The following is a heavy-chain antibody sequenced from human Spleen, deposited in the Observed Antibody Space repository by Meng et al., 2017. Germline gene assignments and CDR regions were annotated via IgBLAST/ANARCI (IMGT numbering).Heavy chain of an antibody. J-gene: IGHJ5*02. D-gene: IGHD3-10*01. CDR2: IDPNNGGT. CDR1: GYTFIAYY. V-gene: IGHV1-2*02. CDR3: TRTDGPSMVRRVETWFDP. Sequence: QVQLVQTGAQVKKTGAAVKVSCKASGYTFIAYYMHWVRQAPGQGLEWMGWIDPNNGGTNYAQRFQGRVTITRDTSVSTVYMELTSLTSDDSAIYYCTRTDGPSMVRRVETWFDPWGQGSLVTVSS.